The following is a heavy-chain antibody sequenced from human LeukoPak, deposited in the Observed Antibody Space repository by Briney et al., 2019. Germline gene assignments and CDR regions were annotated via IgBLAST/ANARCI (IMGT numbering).Heavy chain of an antibody. CDR3: ARSDCGGDCKIDY. J-gene: IGHJ4*02. CDR2: IYYSGST. D-gene: IGHD2-21*02. V-gene: IGHV4-59*01. CDR1: GCSISSYY. Sequence: SETLSLTCTVSGCSISSYYWSWIRQPPGKGLEWIGYIYYSGSTNYNPSLKSRVTISVDTSKNQFSLKLSSVTAADTAVYYCARSDCGGDCKIDYWGQGTLVTVSS.